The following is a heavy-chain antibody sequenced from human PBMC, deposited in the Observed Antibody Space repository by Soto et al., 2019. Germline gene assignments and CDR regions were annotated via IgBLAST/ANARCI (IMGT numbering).Heavy chain of an antibody. CDR1: GFTFSNAW. Sequence: GGSLRLSCAASGFTFSNAWMNWVRQAPGKGLEWVGRIKSKTDGGTTDYAAPVKGRFTISRDDSKNTLYLQMNSLNTEDTAVYYCTTGGAGPEYSGYDVYYYYGMDVWGQGTTVTVSS. D-gene: IGHD5-12*01. V-gene: IGHV3-15*07. J-gene: IGHJ6*02. CDR3: TTGGAGPEYSGYDVYYYYGMDV. CDR2: IKSKTDGGTT.